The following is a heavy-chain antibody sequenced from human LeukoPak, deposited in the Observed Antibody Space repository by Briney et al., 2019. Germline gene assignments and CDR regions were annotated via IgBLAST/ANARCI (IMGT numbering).Heavy chain of an antibody. CDR1: GFTFSSYA. CDR3: AKSRLVAVVAAYMDV. V-gene: IGHV3-30*18. D-gene: IGHD2-15*01. CDR2: ISYDASNK. J-gene: IGHJ6*04. Sequence: GGSRRLSCAASGFTFSSYAMHWVRQAPGKGLEWVTIISYDASNKYYADSVKGRFTISRDNSKNTLYLQLDSLRPEDTAVYYCAKSRLVAVVAAYMDVWGKGTTVTVSS.